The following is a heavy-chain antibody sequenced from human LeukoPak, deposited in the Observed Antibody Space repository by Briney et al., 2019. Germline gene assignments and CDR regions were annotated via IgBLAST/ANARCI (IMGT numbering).Heavy chain of an antibody. J-gene: IGHJ2*01. CDR3: ARLRVVVNRGDWYFDL. CDR1: EGTFSSYA. V-gene: IGHV1-69*05. CDR2: IIPIFGTA. D-gene: IGHD3-22*01. Sequence: SVKVSCKASEGTFSSYAISWVRQAPGQGLEWMGGIIPIFGTANYAQKFQGRATITTDESTSTAYMELSSLRSEDTAVYYCARLRVVVNRGDWYFDLWGRGTLVTVSS.